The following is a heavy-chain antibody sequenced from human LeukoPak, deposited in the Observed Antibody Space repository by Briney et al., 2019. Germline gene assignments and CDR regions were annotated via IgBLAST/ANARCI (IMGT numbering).Heavy chain of an antibody. CDR1: GYTFTGYY. CDR3: ASLGSMITFGGVITLLDY. J-gene: IGHJ4*02. CDR2: INPNSGGT. Sequence: ASVKVSCKASGYTFTGYYMHWVRQAPGQGREWMGWINPNSGGTNYAQKFQGRVTMTRDTSISTAYMELSRLRSDDTAVYYCASLGSMITFGGVITLLDYWGQGTLVTVSS. D-gene: IGHD3-16*01. V-gene: IGHV1-2*02.